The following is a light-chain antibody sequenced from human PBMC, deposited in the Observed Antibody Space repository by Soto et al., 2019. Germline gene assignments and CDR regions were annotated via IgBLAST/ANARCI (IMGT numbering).Light chain of an antibody. CDR2: SAS. J-gene: IGKJ1*01. Sequence: DIQLTQSPSFLSASVGDRVTITCRASQDISSYLAWYQQRPGKVPRFLTHSASTLQSGVPSRFSATGSGTTFTLTISSLQPEDIATDDCQQLNRFPRTFGQGTKVEV. CDR3: QQLNRFPRT. CDR1: QDISSY. V-gene: IGKV1-9*01.